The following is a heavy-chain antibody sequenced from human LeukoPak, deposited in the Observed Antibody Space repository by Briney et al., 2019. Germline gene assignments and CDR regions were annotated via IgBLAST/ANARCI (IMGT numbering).Heavy chain of an antibody. CDR1: GYDFTTYW. Sequence: GESLKISCKGSGYDFTTYWIGWVRQKPGKGLDWMGIIFPGDSDTRYSPSFQGQVTISVDKSISTAYLQWSTLKASDTAMYYCARHPRRIGLDGMWYMDVWGKGTTVTVSS. CDR3: ARHPRRIGLDGMWYMDV. CDR2: IFPGDSDT. J-gene: IGHJ6*03. D-gene: IGHD3/OR15-3a*01. V-gene: IGHV5-51*01.